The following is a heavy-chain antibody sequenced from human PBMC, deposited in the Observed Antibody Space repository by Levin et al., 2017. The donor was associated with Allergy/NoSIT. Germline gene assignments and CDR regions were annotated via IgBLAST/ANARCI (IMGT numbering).Heavy chain of an antibody. CDR1: GFTFSDYA. CDR2: IIHNGAVT. D-gene: IGHD1-26*01. CDR3: AKGELGVDY. J-gene: IGHJ4*02. Sequence: GGSLRLSCAASGFTFSDYAMNWVRQTPGKGLEWVSSIIHNGAVTYYADSVRGRFTISIDNSKNTFSLQMNSLRTEDTAVYYCAKGELGVDYWGQGTLVTVSS. V-gene: IGHV3-23*01.